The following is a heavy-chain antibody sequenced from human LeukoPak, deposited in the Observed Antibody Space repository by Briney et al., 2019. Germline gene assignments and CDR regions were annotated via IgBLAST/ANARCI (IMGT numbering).Heavy chain of an antibody. CDR2: ISSSSSYI. CDR3: AREIVGATPIDY. D-gene: IGHD1-26*01. Sequence: GGSLRLSCAASGFTFSSYSMNWVRRAPGKGLEWVSSISSSSSYIYYADSVKGRFTISRDNAKNSLYLQMNSLRAEDTAVYYCAREIVGATPIDYWGQGTLVTVSS. V-gene: IGHV3-21*01. CDR1: GFTFSSYS. J-gene: IGHJ4*02.